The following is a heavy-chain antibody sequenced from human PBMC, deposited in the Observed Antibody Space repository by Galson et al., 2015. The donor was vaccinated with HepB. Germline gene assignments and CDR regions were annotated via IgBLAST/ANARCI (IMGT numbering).Heavy chain of an antibody. CDR1: GFTFSSYS. V-gene: IGHV3-21*01. D-gene: IGHD6-6*01. CDR3: ARVVNIAARNYYYMDV. J-gene: IGHJ6*03. Sequence: SLRLSCAASGFTFSSYSMNWVRQAPGKGLEWVSSISSSSSYIYYADSVKGRFTISRDNAKNSLYLQMNSLRAEDTAVYYCARVVNIAARNYYYMDVWGKGTTVTVSS. CDR2: ISSSSSYI.